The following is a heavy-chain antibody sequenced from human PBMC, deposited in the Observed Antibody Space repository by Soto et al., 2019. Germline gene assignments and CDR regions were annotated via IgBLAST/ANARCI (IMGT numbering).Heavy chain of an antibody. CDR3: AKDRGYCSSTSCYTGMDV. V-gene: IGHV3-30*18. J-gene: IGHJ6*02. Sequence: GGSLRLSCAASVFTCSSYGMHGVRPAPGKGLEWVAVISYDGSNKYYADSVKGRFTISRDNSKNTPYLQMNSLRAEDTAVYYCAKDRGYCSSTSCYTGMDVWGQGTTVTVSS. D-gene: IGHD2-2*02. CDR1: VFTCSSYG. CDR2: ISYDGSNK.